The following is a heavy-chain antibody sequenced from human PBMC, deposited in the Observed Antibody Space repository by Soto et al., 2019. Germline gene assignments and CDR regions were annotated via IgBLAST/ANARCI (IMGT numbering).Heavy chain of an antibody. Sequence: PSETLSLTCTVSGDSGGFISSSSYHWGWIRQPPGKGLEWIGNIYYSGGTYYNPSLKSRVTISIDTSKNQFSLKLSSLTAADTVIYYCARAGMEYNYGYLSTFEIWGQGTVVTVSS. CDR2: IYYSGGT. J-gene: IGHJ3*02. CDR3: ARAGMEYNYGYLSTFEI. V-gene: IGHV4-39*07. CDR1: GDSGGFISSSSYH. D-gene: IGHD5-18*01.